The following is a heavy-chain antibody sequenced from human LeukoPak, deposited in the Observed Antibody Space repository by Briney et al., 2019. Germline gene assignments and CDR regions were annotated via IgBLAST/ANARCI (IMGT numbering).Heavy chain of an antibody. CDR3: AKPKYCSSTSCGGYFDY. Sequence: PGGSLRLSCAASGFTFSSYGMHWVRQAPGKGLEWVAVISYDGSNKYYADSVKGRFTISRDNSKNTLYLQMNSLRAEDTAVYYCAKPKYCSSTSCGGYFDYWGQGTLVTVSS. D-gene: IGHD2-2*01. CDR2: ISYDGSNK. J-gene: IGHJ4*02. V-gene: IGHV3-30*18. CDR1: GFTFSSYG.